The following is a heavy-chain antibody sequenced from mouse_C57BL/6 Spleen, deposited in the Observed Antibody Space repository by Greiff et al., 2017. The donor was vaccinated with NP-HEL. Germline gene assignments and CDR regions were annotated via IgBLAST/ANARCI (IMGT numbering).Heavy chain of an antibody. D-gene: IGHD2-2*01. J-gene: IGHJ4*01. CDR2: ISSGGSYT. CDR1: GFTFSSYG. Sequence: EVQGVESGGDLVKPGGSLKLSCAASGFTFSSYGMSWVRQTPDKRLEWVATISSGGSYTYYPDSVKGRFTISRDNAKNTLYLQMSSLKSEDTAMYYCARVTTDYAMDYWGQGTSVTVSS. V-gene: IGHV5-6*01. CDR3: ARVTTDYAMDY.